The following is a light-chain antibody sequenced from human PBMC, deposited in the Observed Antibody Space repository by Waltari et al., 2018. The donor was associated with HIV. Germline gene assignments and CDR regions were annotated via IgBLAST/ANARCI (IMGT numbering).Light chain of an antibody. CDR3: CSYAGTYTYV. CDR1: SSDIGSFDY. V-gene: IGLV2-11*01. Sequence: QSALTQPRSVSGSPGQSVTISCTGTSSDIGSFDYVSWYQQYPGKAPKVIIYEVSQLPSGVPDRFTASKSGITASLTISGLQDEDEADYYCCSYAGTYTYVFGTGTTVTVL. CDR2: EVS. J-gene: IGLJ1*01.